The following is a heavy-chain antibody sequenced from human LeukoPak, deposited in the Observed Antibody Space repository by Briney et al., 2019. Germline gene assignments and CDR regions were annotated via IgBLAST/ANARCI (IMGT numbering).Heavy chain of an antibody. V-gene: IGHV4-59*08. D-gene: IGHD3-3*01. CDR3: ARLFGGWSGYPKTYYYYGMDV. Sequence: SETLSLTCTVSGGSLSSYYWSWIRQPPGKGLEWIGYIYYSESTNYNPSLKSRVTISVDTSKNQFSLKLSSVTAADTAVYYCARLFGGWSGYPKTYYYYGMDVWGQGTTVTVSS. J-gene: IGHJ6*02. CDR2: IYYSEST. CDR1: GGSLSSYY.